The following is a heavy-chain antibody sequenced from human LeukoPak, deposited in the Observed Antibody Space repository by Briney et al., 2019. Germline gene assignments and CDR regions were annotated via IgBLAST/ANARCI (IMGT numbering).Heavy chain of an antibody. J-gene: IGHJ6*02. V-gene: IGHV3-23*01. D-gene: IGHD6-13*01. CDR2: ISGSGGST. Sequence: RAGGSLRLSCAVSGFTFTSYAMSWVRQAPGKGLEWVSAISGSGGSTCYADSVKGRFTIARDNSKNTLYLQMNSLRGEDTAVYYCAKERASSSWKGMDAWGQGTTVTVSS. CDR1: GFTFTSYA. CDR3: AKERASSSWKGMDA.